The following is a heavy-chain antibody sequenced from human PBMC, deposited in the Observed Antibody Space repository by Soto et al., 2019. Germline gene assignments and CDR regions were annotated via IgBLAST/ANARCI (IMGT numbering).Heavy chain of an antibody. V-gene: IGHV1-18*01. D-gene: IGHD3-16*02. CDR1: GYTFTSYG. J-gene: IGHJ4*02. CDR3: ARDRVASTYYDYVWGSYRPNFDY. CDR2: ISAYNGNT. Sequence: ASVKVSCKASGYTFTSYGISWVRQAPGQGLEWMGWISAYNGNTNYAQKLQGRVTMTTDTSTSTAYMELRSLRSDDTVVYYCARDRVASTYYDYVWGSYRPNFDYWGQGTLVTVSS.